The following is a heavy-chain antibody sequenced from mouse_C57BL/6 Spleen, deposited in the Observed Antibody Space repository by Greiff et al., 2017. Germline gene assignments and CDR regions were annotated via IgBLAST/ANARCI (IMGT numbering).Heavy chain of an antibody. CDR3: ASSRYYSNYVMFAY. CDR2: IWGVGST. J-gene: IGHJ3*01. V-gene: IGHV2-6*01. Sequence: VQGVESGPGLVAPSQSLSITCTVSGFSLTSYGVDWVRQSPGKGLEWLGVIWGVGSTHYNSALKSRLSISKDNSKSQVFLKMNSLQTDDTAMYYCASSRYYSNYVMFAYWGQGTLVTVSA. D-gene: IGHD2-5*01. CDR1: GFSLTSYG.